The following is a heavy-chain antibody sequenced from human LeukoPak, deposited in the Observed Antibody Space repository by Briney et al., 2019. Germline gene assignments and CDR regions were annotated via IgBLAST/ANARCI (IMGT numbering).Heavy chain of an antibody. J-gene: IGHJ4*02. CDR3: ARGVPTGVDYFDY. D-gene: IGHD2-8*02. CDR1: GFTFSSYS. V-gene: IGHV3-21*01. Sequence: GGSLRLSCAASGFTFSSYSMNWVRQAPGKGLEWVSSISSSSSYIYYADSVKGRFTISRDNAKNSLDLQMNSLRAEDTAVYYCARGVPTGVDYFDYWGQGTLVTVSS. CDR2: ISSSSSYI.